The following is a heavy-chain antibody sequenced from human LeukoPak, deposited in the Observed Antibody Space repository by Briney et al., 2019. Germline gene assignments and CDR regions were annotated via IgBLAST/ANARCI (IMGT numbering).Heavy chain of an antibody. Sequence: GGSLRLSCAASGFTFSSYWMSWVRQAPGKGLEWVANIKQDGSEKYYVDSVKGRFTISRDNAKNSLYLQMNSLRAEDTAVYYCARVVYGSGSSKNWFDPWGQGTLVTVSS. V-gene: IGHV3-7*01. D-gene: IGHD3-10*01. CDR2: IKQDGSEK. CDR1: GFTFSSYW. CDR3: ARVVYGSGSSKNWFDP. J-gene: IGHJ5*02.